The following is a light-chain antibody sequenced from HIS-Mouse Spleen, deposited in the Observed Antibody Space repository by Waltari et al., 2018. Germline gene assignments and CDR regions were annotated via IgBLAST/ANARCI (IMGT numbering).Light chain of an antibody. J-gene: IGLJ2*01. CDR3: CSYAGSSTFEV. V-gene: IGLV2-23*03. CDR2: EGS. CDR1: SSDVGIYNL. Sequence: QSALTQPASVSGSPGQSITISCTGTSSDVGIYNLVSWYQQHPGKAPKPMIYEGSKRPSGVSNRFSGSKSGNTASLTISGLQAEDEADYYCCSYAGSSTFEVFGGGTKLTVL.